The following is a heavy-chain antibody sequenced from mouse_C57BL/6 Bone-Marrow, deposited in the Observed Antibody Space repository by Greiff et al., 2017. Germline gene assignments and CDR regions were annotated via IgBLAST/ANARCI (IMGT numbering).Heavy chain of an antibody. CDR2: ISGGGGNT. CDR3: ARTYYAMDY. J-gene: IGHJ4*01. V-gene: IGHV5-9*01. CDR1: GFTFSSYT. Sequence: EVKLMESGGGLVKPGGSLKLSCAASGFTFSSYTMSWVCQTPEKRLEWVATISGGGGNTYYPDSLKGRFTISRDNAKNTLYLQMCSLMSEETALYYCARTYYAMDYWGQGTSVTVSS.